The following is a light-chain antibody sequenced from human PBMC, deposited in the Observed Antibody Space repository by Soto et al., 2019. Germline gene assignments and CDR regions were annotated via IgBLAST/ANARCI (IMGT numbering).Light chain of an antibody. CDR1: ESVSSN. CDR2: GAS. Sequence: EIAMTQSPATLSVSPGERATLSCRASESVSSNLAWYQQKPGQAPRLLIYGASTRATGIPARFSGSGSGTEFTLTISGLQSEDVATYYCQQYTIDPPGTFGQGTKVEIK. V-gene: IGKV3-15*01. J-gene: IGKJ1*01. CDR3: QQYTIDPPGT.